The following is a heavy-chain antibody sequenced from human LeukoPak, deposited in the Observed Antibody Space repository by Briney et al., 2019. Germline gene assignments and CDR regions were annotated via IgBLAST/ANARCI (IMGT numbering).Heavy chain of an antibody. D-gene: IGHD2-15*01. J-gene: IGHJ4*02. CDR1: GGSISSYY. V-gene: IGHV4-59*01. CDR2: IYYSGST. CDR3: ARAVGYCSGGSCYPLPDY. Sequence: SETLSLTCTVSGGSISSYYWSWIRQPPGKGLEWIGYIYYSGSTNYNPSLKSRVTISVDTSKNQFSLKLSSETAADTAVYYCARAVGYCSGGSCYPLPDYWGQGTLVTVSS.